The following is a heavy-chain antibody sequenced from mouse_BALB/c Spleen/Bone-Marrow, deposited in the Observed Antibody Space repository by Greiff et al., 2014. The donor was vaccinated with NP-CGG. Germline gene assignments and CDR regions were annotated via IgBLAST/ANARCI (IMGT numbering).Heavy chain of an antibody. D-gene: IGHD2-14*01. J-gene: IGHJ2*01. CDR3: ARYRLGTYFDY. CDR1: GFNIKDTY. CDR2: IDPANVNT. V-gene: IGHV14-3*02. Sequence: EVQLVESGAKLVKPGASVKLSCTASGFNIKDTYIHWVKQRPEQGLEWIGRIDPANVNTKYDPKFQGKATITADTSSNTAYLQLSSLTSEDTAVYYCARYRLGTYFDYWGQGTTLTVSS.